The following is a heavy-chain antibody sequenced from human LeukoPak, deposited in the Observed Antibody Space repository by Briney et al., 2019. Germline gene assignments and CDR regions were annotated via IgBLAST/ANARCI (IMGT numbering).Heavy chain of an antibody. CDR1: GFTFNNYA. CDR3: AKDTELTVSALFDH. CDR2: ISGSGGST. Sequence: GGSLRLSCAASGFTFNNYAMSWVRQAPGKGLEWVSAISGSGGSTFYADSVKGRFTISRDSSKNTLLLQLNSLRAEDTAVYYCAKDTELTVSALFDHWGQGTLVTVSS. D-gene: IGHD2-21*02. J-gene: IGHJ4*02. V-gene: IGHV3-23*01.